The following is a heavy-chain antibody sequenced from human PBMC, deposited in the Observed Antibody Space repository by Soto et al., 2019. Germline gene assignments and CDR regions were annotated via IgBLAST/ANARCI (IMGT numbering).Heavy chain of an antibody. V-gene: IGHV1-2*02. CDR2: INPNSGGT. D-gene: IGHD6-19*01. J-gene: IGHJ6*02. CDR1: GYTFTGYY. CDR3: ARDWGHSSGWFYYYYGMDV. Sequence: ASVKVSCKASGYTFTGYYMHWVRQAPGQGLEWMGWINPNSGGTNYAQKFQGRVTMTRDTAISTAYMELSRLRSDDTAVYYCARDWGHSSGWFYYYYGMDVWGQGTTVTVSS.